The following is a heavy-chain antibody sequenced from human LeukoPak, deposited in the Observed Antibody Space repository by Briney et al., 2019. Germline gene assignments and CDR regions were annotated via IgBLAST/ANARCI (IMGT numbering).Heavy chain of an antibody. J-gene: IGHJ6*04. CDR1: GFTFSSYW. D-gene: IGHD3-10*02. CDR2: INSDGSST. V-gene: IGHV3-74*01. Sequence: GGSLRLSCAASGFTFSSYWMHWVRQAPGKGLVWVSRINSDGSSTTYADSVKGRFTISRDNARNSLYLQMNSLRAEDTAVYYCAELGITMIGGVWGKGTTVTISS. CDR3: AELGITMIGGV.